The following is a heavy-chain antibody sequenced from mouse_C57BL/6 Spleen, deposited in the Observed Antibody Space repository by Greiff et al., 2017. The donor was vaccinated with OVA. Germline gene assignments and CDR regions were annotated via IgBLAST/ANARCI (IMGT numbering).Heavy chain of an antibody. V-gene: IGHV1-19*01. CDR1: GYTFTDYY. J-gene: IGHJ4*01. Sequence: EVQLQQSGPVLVKPGASVKMSCKASGYTFTDYYMNWVKQSHGKSLEWIGVINPYNGGTSYNQKFKGKATLTVDKSSSTAYMELNSLTSEDSAVYYCARRRYGNYEAMDYWGQGTSVTVSS. D-gene: IGHD2-10*02. CDR2: INPYNGGT. CDR3: ARRRYGNYEAMDY.